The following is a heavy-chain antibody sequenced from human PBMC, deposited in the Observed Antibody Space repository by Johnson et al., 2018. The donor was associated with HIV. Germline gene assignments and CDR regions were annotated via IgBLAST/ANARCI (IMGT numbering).Heavy chain of an antibody. CDR3: ARSGYYYDSSGYQDAFDI. V-gene: IGHV3-64*01. Sequence: VHLVESGGGLVQPGGSLRLSCAASGFTVSSNYMSWVRQAPGKGLEYVSVISSNGGSTYYANSVKGRFTISRDNSKNTLYLQMGSLRAEDMAVYYCARSGYYYDSSGYQDAFDIWGQGTMVTVSS. CDR1: GFTVSSNY. D-gene: IGHD3-22*01. CDR2: ISSNGGST. J-gene: IGHJ3*02.